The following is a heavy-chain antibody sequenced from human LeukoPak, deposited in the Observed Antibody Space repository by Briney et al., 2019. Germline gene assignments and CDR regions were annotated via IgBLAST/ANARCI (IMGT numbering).Heavy chain of an antibody. Sequence: GGSLRPSCAASGFTFSGYGMHWVRQAPGKGLEWVAVIWYDGSNKYYADSVKGRFTISRDNSKNTLYLQMNSLRAEDTAVYYCARDYSGSWYSSSWEAFDIWGQGTMVTASS. D-gene: IGHD6-13*01. CDR2: IWYDGSNK. J-gene: IGHJ3*02. CDR3: ARDYSGSWYSSSWEAFDI. CDR1: GFTFSGYG. V-gene: IGHV3-33*01.